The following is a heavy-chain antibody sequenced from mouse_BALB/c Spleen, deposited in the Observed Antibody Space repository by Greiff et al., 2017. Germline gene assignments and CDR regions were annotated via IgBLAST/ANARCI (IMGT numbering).Heavy chain of an antibody. CDR3: NAWTTAVGY. CDR2: IDPENGDT. J-gene: IGHJ2*01. D-gene: IGHD1-1*01. CDR1: GFNIKDYY. V-gene: IGHV14-4*02. Sequence: VQLQQSGAELVRPGALVKLSCKASGFNIKDYYMHWVKQRPEQGLEWIGWIDPENGDTEYAPKFQGKATMTADTSSNTAYLQLSSLTSEDTAVYYCNAWTTAVGYWGQGTTLTVSS.